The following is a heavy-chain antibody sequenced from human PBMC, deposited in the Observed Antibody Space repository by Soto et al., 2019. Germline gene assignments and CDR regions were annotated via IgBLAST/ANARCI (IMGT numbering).Heavy chain of an antibody. J-gene: IGHJ4*02. V-gene: IGHV4-34*01. CDR3: ARGRSSWSAKLLFTY. D-gene: IGHD6-13*01. Sequence: PSETLSLTCAVYGGSCSGYYWSWIRQPPGKGLEWIGEINHSGSTNYNPSLKSRVTISVDTSKNQFSLKLSSVTAADTAVYYCARGRSSWSAKLLFTYWGQGTLVTVSS. CDR1: GGSCSGYY. CDR2: INHSGST.